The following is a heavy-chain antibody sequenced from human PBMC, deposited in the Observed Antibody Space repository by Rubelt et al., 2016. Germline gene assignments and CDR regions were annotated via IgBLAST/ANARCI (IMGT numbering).Heavy chain of an antibody. CDR3: ASQGYSSGWSAEYFQH. CDR2: INHSGST. Sequence: QVQLQQWGAGLLKPSETLSLTCAVYGGSFSGYYWSWIRQPPGKGLEWIGEINHSGSTNYNPSLKSRVPISVDTSKNQFSLKLSSVTAADTAVYYCASQGYSSGWSAEYFQHWGQGTLVTVSS. J-gene: IGHJ1*01. D-gene: IGHD6-19*01. CDR1: GGSFSGYY. V-gene: IGHV4-34*01.